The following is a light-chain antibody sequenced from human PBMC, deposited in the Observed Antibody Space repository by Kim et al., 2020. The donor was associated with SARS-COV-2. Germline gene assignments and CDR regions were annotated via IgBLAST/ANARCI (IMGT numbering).Light chain of an antibody. CDR3: ASWDDSLNGVV. Sequence: ELTQLPSASGTPGQRVTISCSGSSSNIGSNTVNWYQQPPGTAPKLLIYSNNQRPSGVPDRFSGSKSGTSASLAICGLQSEDEADYYCASWDDSLNGVVFGGGTQLTVL. J-gene: IGLJ2*01. CDR1: SSNIGSNT. V-gene: IGLV1-44*01. CDR2: SNN.